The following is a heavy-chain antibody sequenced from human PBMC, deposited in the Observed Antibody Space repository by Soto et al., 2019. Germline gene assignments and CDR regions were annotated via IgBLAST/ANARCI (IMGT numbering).Heavy chain of an antibody. CDR3: ARDSSSWYYPYNWFDP. V-gene: IGHV3-33*01. D-gene: IGHD6-13*01. J-gene: IGHJ5*02. CDR1: GFTFSSYG. CDR2: IWYDGSNK. Sequence: GGSLRLSCSASGFTFSSYGMHWVRPAPGKGLEWVAVIWYDGSNKYYADSVKGRFTISRDNSKNTLYLQMNSLRAEDTAVYYCARDSSSWYYPYNWFDPWGQGTLVTVSS.